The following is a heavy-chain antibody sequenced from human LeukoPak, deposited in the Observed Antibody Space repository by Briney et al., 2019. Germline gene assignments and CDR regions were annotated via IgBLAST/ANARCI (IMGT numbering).Heavy chain of an antibody. CDR1: GFTFSSYA. D-gene: IGHD1-7*01. CDR2: ISSSSTI. J-gene: IGHJ4*02. Sequence: PGGSLRLSCAASGFTFSSYAMNWVRQAPGKGLEWVSYISSSSTIYYADSVKGRFTISRDNAKNSLYLQMNSLRAEDTAVYYCTRKNYESWVDWGQGTLVTVSS. V-gene: IGHV3-48*01. CDR3: TRKNYESWVD.